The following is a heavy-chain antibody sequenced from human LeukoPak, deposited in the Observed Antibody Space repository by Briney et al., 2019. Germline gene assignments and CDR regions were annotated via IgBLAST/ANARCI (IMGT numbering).Heavy chain of an antibody. CDR2: FDPEDGET. CDR3: ATAGIVVITNPPLLGAFDI. Sequence: ASVTVSCKVSGYTLTELSMHWVRQAPGKGLEWMGGFDPEDGETIYAQKFQGRVTMTEDTSTDTAYMELSNLRSEDTAVYYCATAGIVVITNPPLLGAFDIWGQGTMVTVSS. CDR1: GYTLTELS. D-gene: IGHD3-22*01. V-gene: IGHV1-24*01. J-gene: IGHJ3*02.